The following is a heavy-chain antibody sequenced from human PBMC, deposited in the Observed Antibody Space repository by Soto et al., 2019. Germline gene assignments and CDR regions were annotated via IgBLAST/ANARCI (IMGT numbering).Heavy chain of an antibody. CDR3: AREGGYNLYYFDY. CDR2: IYYSGST. D-gene: IGHD5-12*01. CDR1: GGSISSYD. Sequence: PSETLSLTCTVSGGSISSYDWSWIRQPPGKGLEWIGYIYYSGSTNYNPSLKSRVTISVDTSKNQFSLKLSSVTAADTAVYYCAREGGYNLYYFDYWGQGTLVTVSS. V-gene: IGHV4-59*01. J-gene: IGHJ4*02.